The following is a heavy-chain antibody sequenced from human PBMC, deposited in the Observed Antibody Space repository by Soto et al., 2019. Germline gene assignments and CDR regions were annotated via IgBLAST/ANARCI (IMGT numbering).Heavy chain of an antibody. CDR2: ISAYNGNT. CDR1: GYTFTSYG. D-gene: IGHD2-15*01. Sequence: SVKVSCKASGYTFTSYGISWVRQAPGQGLEWMGWISAYNGNTNYAQKLQGRVTMTTDTSTSTAYMELRSLRSDDTAVYYCAREGLYCSGGSCYYNWFDPWGQGTLVTVSS. CDR3: AREGLYCSGGSCYYNWFDP. J-gene: IGHJ5*02. V-gene: IGHV1-18*01.